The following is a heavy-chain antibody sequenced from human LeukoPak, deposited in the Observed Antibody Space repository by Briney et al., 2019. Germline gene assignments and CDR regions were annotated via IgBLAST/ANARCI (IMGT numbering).Heavy chain of an antibody. J-gene: IGHJ6*03. Sequence: GGSLRLSCAASGFTFSSYSMNWVRQAPGKGLEWVSYISSSSSTIYYADSVKGRFTISRDNAKNSLYLQMISLRDEDTAVYYCARQGVISYYYYYYMDVWGKGTTVTVSS. V-gene: IGHV3-48*02. D-gene: IGHD3-16*02. CDR1: GFTFSSYS. CDR2: ISSSSSTI. CDR3: ARQGVISYYYYYYMDV.